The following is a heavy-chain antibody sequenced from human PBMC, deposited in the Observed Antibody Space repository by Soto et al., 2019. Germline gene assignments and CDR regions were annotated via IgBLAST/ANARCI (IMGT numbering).Heavy chain of an antibody. CDR3: ARDLGYAGFDY. J-gene: IGHJ4*02. CDR1: GFTFSSYG. D-gene: IGHD5-12*01. V-gene: IGHV3-33*01. Sequence: QVQLVESGGGVVQPGRSLRLSCAASGFTFSSYGMHWVRQAPGKGLEWVAVIWYDGSNKYYADSVKGRFTISRDNSKNTRYLQMNSLRAEDTAVYYCARDLGYAGFDYWGQGTLVTVSS. CDR2: IWYDGSNK.